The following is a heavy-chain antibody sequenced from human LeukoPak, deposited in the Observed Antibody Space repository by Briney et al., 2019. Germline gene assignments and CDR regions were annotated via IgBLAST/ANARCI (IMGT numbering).Heavy chain of an antibody. CDR2: INTDGSNS. CDR1: GFTFSRIW. Sequence: GGSLRLSCAASGFTFSRIWMHWVRQAPGKGLVWVSRINTDGSNSIYADSVKGRFTISRDNAKNTLYLQMNSLRAEDTAVYHCARDQSIAGPTTADYWGQGTLVTVPS. V-gene: IGHV3-74*01. D-gene: IGHD1-26*01. J-gene: IGHJ4*02. CDR3: ARDQSIAGPTTADY.